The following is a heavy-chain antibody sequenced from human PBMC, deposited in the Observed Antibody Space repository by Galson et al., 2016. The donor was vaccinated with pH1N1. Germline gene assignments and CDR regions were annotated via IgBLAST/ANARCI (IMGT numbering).Heavy chain of an antibody. Sequence: QSGAEVKKPGESLRISCKDSGYSFTNYWINWVRQMPGKGLEWMGRIDPSDSYTNYSPSFQGHVTISADKSIGTAYLQWSSLQASDTAMYYCARLGPMKRPNNFWSGYSWGQGTLVTVSS. CDR2: IDPSDSYT. V-gene: IGHV5-10-1*01. CDR1: GYSFTNYW. J-gene: IGHJ4*02. CDR3: ARLGPMKRPNNFWSGYS. D-gene: IGHD3-3*01.